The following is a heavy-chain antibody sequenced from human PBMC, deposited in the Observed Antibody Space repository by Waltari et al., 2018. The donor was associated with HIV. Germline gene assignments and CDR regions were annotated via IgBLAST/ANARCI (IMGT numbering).Heavy chain of an antibody. CDR2: ISWDSGRI. J-gene: IGHJ5*02. D-gene: IGHD2-8*01. CDR3: ARGPLYDWFDP. Sequence: EVHLVESGGGLVQPGGSLRLSCSASVFIFDDYGMHWVRQAPGKGLEWISGISWDSGRIGYADSVRGRFTISRDNAKNFVYLQMNSLRGDDTAFYYCARGPLYDWFDPWGQGTLVTVSS. CDR1: VFIFDDYG. V-gene: IGHV3-9*01.